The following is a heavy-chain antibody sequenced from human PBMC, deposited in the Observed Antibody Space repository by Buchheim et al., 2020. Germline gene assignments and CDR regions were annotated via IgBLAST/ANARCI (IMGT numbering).Heavy chain of an antibody. CDR3: ARDRNTEYYDSSGLDY. CDR1: GFTFSSYS. J-gene: IGHJ4*02. D-gene: IGHD3-22*01. Sequence: EVQLVESGGGLVQPGGSLRLSCAASGFTFSSYSMNWVRQAPGKGLEWVSYISSISSTIYYADSVKGRFTISRDNATNSRYLQMNSLRAEDTAVYYCARDRNTEYYDSSGLDYWGQGTL. CDR2: ISSISSTI. V-gene: IGHV3-48*01.